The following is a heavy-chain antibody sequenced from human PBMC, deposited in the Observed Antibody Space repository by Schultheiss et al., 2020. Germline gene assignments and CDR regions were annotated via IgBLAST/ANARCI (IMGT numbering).Heavy chain of an antibody. J-gene: IGHJ6*02. CDR3: ARGEDVVVPAAIGAYYYYYGMDV. D-gene: IGHD2-2*02. Sequence: SETLSLTCAVYGGSFSGYYWSWIRQPPGKGLEWIGYIYYSGSTNYNPSLKSRVTISVDTSKNQFSLKLSSVTAADTAVYYCARGEDVVVPAAIGAYYYYYGMDVWGQGTTGTVSS. CDR2: IYYSGST. V-gene: IGHV4-59*12. CDR1: GGSFSGYY.